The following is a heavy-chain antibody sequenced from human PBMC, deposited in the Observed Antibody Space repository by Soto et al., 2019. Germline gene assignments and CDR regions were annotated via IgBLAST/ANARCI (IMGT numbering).Heavy chain of an antibody. CDR3: ATGARNRGWVGSFDY. D-gene: IGHD6-19*01. Sequence: PGESLKISCKGSGYSFTSYWIGWVRQMPGKGLEWMGIIYPGDSDTRYTPSFQGQVTISADKSISTAYLQWSSPKASDTAMYYCATGARNRGWVGSFDYWGQGTLVTVSS. J-gene: IGHJ4*02. V-gene: IGHV5-51*01. CDR1: GYSFTSYW. CDR2: IYPGDSDT.